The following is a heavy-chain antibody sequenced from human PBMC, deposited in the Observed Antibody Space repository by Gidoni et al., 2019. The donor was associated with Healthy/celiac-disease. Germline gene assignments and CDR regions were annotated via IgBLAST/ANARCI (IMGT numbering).Heavy chain of an antibody. D-gene: IGHD1-26*01. Sequence: EVQLVESGGGLVKPGGSLRLSCAASGFPFSNAWMSWVRQAPGKGLEWVGRIKSKTDGGTTDYAAPVKGRFTISRDDSKNTLYLQMNSLKTEDTAVYYCTTDLDGSYPPLCYWGQGTLVTVSS. CDR2: IKSKTDGGTT. J-gene: IGHJ4*02. V-gene: IGHV3-15*01. CDR1: GFPFSNAW. CDR3: TTDLDGSYPPLCY.